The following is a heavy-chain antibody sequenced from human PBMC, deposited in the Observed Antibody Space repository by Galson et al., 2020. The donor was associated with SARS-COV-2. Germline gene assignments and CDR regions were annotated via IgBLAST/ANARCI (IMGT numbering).Heavy chain of an antibody. Sequence: SETLSLTCAVYGGSFSGYYWSWIRQPPGKGLEWIGNVYYIGSTYYNPSLKSRVTISVDRSKNQFSLNLNSVTAADTAVYYCARLLAAGTVHYFDYWGQGTLVTVSS. CDR2: VYYIGST. CDR3: ARLLAAGTVHYFDY. J-gene: IGHJ4*02. D-gene: IGHD6-13*01. CDR1: GGSFSGYY. V-gene: IGHV4-34*01.